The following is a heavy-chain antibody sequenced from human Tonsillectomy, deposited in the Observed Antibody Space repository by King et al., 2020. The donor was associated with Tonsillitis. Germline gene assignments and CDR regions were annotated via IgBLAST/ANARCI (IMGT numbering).Heavy chain of an antibody. CDR2: IYWNDDK. CDR3: AHIVPPSYDFWSGYSPNWFDP. Sequence: TLKESGPTLVKPTQTLTLTCTFSGFSLSASGVGVGWIRQPPGKALEWLALIYWNDDKRYSPSLKSRLTITKDTSKNQVVLTMTNMDPVDTATYYCAHIVPPSYDFWSGYSPNWFDPWGQGTLVTVSS. D-gene: IGHD3-3*01. CDR1: GFSLSASGVG. J-gene: IGHJ5*02. V-gene: IGHV2-5*01.